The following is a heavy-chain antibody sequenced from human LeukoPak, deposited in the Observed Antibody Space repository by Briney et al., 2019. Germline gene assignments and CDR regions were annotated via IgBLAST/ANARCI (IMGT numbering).Heavy chain of an antibody. V-gene: IGHV4-59*08. CDR1: GGSISSYY. Sequence: SETLSPTCTVSGGSISSYYWSWIRQPPGKGLEWIGYIYYSGSTNYNPSLKSRVTISVDTSKNQFSLKLSSVTAADTAVYYCARAYYGGGGGAFDIWGQGTMVTVSS. D-gene: IGHD4-23*01. J-gene: IGHJ3*02. CDR2: IYYSGST. CDR3: ARAYYGGGGGAFDI.